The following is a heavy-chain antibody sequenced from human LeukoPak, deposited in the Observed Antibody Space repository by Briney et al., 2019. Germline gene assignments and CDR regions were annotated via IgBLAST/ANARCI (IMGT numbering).Heavy chain of an antibody. CDR1: GGSFSGYY. J-gene: IGHJ2*01. V-gene: IGHV4-34*01. CDR3: ARRRYFDWLLKEARYFDL. D-gene: IGHD3-9*01. Sequence: PSETLSLTCAVYGGSFSGYYWSWIRQPPGKGLEWIGEINHSGSTNYNPSLKSRVTISVDTSKNQFSLKLSSVTAADTAVYYCARRRYFDWLLKEARYFDLWGRGTLVTVSS. CDR2: INHSGST.